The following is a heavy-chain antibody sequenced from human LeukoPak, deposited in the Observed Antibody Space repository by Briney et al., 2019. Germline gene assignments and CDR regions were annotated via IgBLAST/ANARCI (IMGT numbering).Heavy chain of an antibody. CDR3: ARVRACSGGSCWYYFDY. J-gene: IGHJ4*02. CDR2: IYSGNKP. V-gene: IGHV3-23*03. CDR1: GFTFNSFA. Sequence: GGALRLSCAASGFTFNSFAMSWVRQAPGKVLGWVSIIYSGNKPYYTDSVQGRFTIAHVHSSNTLYVQMNSTRAEDTGVYYCARVRACSGGSCWYYFDYWGQGTLVTVSS. D-gene: IGHD2-15*01.